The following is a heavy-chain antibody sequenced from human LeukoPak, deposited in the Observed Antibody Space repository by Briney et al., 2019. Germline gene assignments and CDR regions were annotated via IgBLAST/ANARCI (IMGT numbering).Heavy chain of an antibody. J-gene: IGHJ5*02. CDR2: ISSSSSTI. Sequence: PGGSLRLSCAASGVTFSSYSMNWVRQAPGKGLEWVSYISSSSSTIYYADSVKGRFTISRDNAKNSLYLQMNSLRAEDTTVYYCARDSRYYYDSSGYFYPWGQGTLVTVSS. V-gene: IGHV3-48*04. D-gene: IGHD3-22*01. CDR1: GVTFSSYS. CDR3: ARDSRYYYDSSGYFYP.